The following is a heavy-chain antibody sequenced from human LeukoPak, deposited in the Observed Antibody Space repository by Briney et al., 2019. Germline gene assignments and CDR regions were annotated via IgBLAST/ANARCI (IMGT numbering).Heavy chain of an antibody. D-gene: IGHD2-2*03. V-gene: IGHV1-2*02. CDR1: GYKFTDYD. CDR3: ARDGYCSSTSCSGVPKI. J-gene: IGHJ4*02. Sequence: ASVKVSCKASGYKFTDYDINWVRQAPGQGLEWMGWINPNSGGTNYAQKLQGRVTITRDTSISTAYMELSRLRSDDTAVYYCARDGYCSSTSCSGVPKIWGQGTLVTVSS. CDR2: INPNSGGT.